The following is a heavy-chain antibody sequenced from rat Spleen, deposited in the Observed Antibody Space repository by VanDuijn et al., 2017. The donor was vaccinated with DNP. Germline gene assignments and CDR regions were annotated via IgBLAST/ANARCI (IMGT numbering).Heavy chain of an antibody. D-gene: IGHD1-12*02. CDR3: ATVHYYDGTRFAY. CDR2: ISNTGDNT. Sequence: EVQLVESGGDLVQPGRSLKVSCVASGFIFSNYWMTWIRQAPGKGLEWVASISNTGDNTYYSDSVKGRFSLSRDNAKSTLYLQVNSLRSEDTATYYCATVHYYDGTRFAYWGQGTLVTVSS. CDR1: GFIFSNYW. V-gene: IGHV5-31*01. J-gene: IGHJ3*01.